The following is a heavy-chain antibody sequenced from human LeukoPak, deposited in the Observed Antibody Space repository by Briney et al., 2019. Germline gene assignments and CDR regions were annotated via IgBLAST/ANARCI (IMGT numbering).Heavy chain of an antibody. D-gene: IGHD3-22*01. Sequence: GGSLRLSCAASGFTFSSYATSWVRQAPGKGLEWVSAISGSGGSTYYADSVKGRLTISRDNSKNTLYLQMNSLRAEDTAVYYCAKGTDYYDSSGYAHAFDIWGQGTMVTVSS. CDR2: ISGSGGST. CDR1: GFTFSSYA. V-gene: IGHV3-23*01. CDR3: AKGTDYYDSSGYAHAFDI. J-gene: IGHJ3*02.